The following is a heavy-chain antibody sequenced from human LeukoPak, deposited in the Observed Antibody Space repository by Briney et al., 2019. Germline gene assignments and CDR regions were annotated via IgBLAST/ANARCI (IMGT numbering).Heavy chain of an antibody. V-gene: IGHV3-9*01. CDR1: GFTFDDYA. Sequence: GRSLRLSCAASGFTFDDYAMHWVRQAPGKGLEWVSGISWNSGSIGYADSVKGRFTISRDNAKNSLYLQMNSLRAEDTALYYCAKNYYDSSGYYGPVGYWGQGTLVTVSS. CDR2: ISWNSGSI. J-gene: IGHJ4*02. D-gene: IGHD3-22*01. CDR3: AKNYYDSSGYYGPVGY.